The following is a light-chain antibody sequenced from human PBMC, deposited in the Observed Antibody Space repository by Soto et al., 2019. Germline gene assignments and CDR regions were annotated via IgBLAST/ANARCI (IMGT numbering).Light chain of an antibody. V-gene: IGLV2-23*01. CDR3: CSYAGGASVV. CDR1: SSDIGRYNL. J-gene: IGLJ2*01. CDR2: EDI. Sequence: QSALTQPASVSGSPGHSITISCTGTSSDIGRYNLVSWYQQHPGKAPKLIIYEDIERPSGVSDRFSGSKSGNTASLTISGLQTEDEADYYCCSYAGGASVVFGGGTKLTVL.